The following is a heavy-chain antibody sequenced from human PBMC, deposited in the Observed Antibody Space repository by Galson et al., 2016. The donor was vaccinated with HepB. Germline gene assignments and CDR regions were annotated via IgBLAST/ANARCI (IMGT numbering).Heavy chain of an antibody. CDR3: AKDAYTWRWLLSFFPDY. CDR1: GFTFSDYG. D-gene: IGHD5-24*01. Sequence: SLRLSCAASGFTFSDYGIHWVRQAPGKGLEWVAVLSFDGINKYYADSVKGRFTISRDNSKNTVYLQMNSLRAEDTAVYCCAKDAYTWRWLLSFFPDYWGQGTLVTVSS. V-gene: IGHV3-30*18. CDR2: LSFDGINK. J-gene: IGHJ4*02.